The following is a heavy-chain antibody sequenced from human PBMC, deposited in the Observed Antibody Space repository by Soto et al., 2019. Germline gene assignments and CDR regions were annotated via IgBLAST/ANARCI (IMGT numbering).Heavy chain of an antibody. J-gene: IGHJ5*02. V-gene: IGHV4-31*03. Sequence: QVQLQESGPGLVKPSQTLSLTCTVSGGSISSGGYYWTWIRQHPGKGLEWIGYIYYSGSTYYNPPLXRXVTISVDTSKTPSSLKLSSVTAADTAVYYCARSVFPWGQGTLVTVSS. CDR3: ARSVFP. CDR1: GGSISSGGYY. CDR2: IYYSGST.